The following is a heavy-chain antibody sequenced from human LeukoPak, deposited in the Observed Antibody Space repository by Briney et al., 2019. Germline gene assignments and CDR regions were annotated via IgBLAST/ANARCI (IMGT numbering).Heavy chain of an antibody. CDR1: GFSFSSYS. Sequence: GGSLRLSCAASGFSFSSYSMNWVRQAPGKGLEWVSHISTTSSPTYYADSVKGRFAMSRDNAENSVYLQMNSLRAEDTAVYYCARDFDFWSGYIVWGQGTLVTVSS. V-gene: IGHV3-48*04. CDR2: ISTTSSPT. D-gene: IGHD3-3*01. CDR3: ARDFDFWSGYIV. J-gene: IGHJ4*02.